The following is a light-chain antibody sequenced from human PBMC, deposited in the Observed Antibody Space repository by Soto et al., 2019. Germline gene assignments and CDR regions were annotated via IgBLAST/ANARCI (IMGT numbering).Light chain of an antibody. J-gene: IGKJ4*01. CDR2: GAS. CDR3: QQFSSYPLT. CDR1: QNVRSY. V-gene: IGKV3-15*01. Sequence: EIVMPPSPATLSVSPVGSATLSCRASQNVRSYLAWYQQKPGQAPSVLIYGASTRATGIPARFSGSGSGTDFTLTISRLEPEDFAVYYCQQFSSYPLTFGGGTKVDIK.